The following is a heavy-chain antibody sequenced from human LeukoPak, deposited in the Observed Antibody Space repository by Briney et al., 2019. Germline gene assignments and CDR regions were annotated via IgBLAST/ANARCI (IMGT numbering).Heavy chain of an antibody. Sequence: PSETLSLTCSVSGGSISSGGYYWSWIRQHPGKGLEWIGYNYYSGSTYYDPSLKSRVAISVDTSKNQFSLKLSSVTAADTAIYYCARVSSGYYYGDYWGQGTLVTVSS. CDR2: NYYSGST. D-gene: IGHD3-22*01. CDR1: GGSISSGGYY. CDR3: ARVSSGYYYGDY. V-gene: IGHV4-31*03. J-gene: IGHJ4*02.